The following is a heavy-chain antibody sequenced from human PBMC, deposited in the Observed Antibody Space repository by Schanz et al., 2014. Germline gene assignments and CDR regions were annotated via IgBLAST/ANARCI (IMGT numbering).Heavy chain of an antibody. CDR2: ISGTTTYT. J-gene: IGHJ4*01. CDR3: AREQIMAAAGLVDY. CDR1: GFTFSSYA. V-gene: IGHV3-21*05. D-gene: IGHD6-13*01. Sequence: VQLLQFGGGVVQPGRSLRLSCAASGFTFSSYAMHWVRQAPGKGLEWVSYISGTTTYTNYADSVKGRFTISRDNAKNSLYLQMNSLRAEDTAVYYCAREQIMAAAGLVDYWGHGTLVNVSS.